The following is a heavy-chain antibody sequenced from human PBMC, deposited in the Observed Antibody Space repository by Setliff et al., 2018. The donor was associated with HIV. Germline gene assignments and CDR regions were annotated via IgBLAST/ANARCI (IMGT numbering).Heavy chain of an antibody. CDR1: GHGLIDYY. CDR2: INPNSGDT. J-gene: IGHJ4*02. V-gene: IGHV1-2*02. Sequence: ASVKVSCKASGHGLIDYYFHWVRQAPGQGLEWMGWINPNSGDTNYVQKFQGRATMTRDTSTNTAYMELRSLLSDDSAIYYCVRDYPYAVAESRFGYWGQGTLVTVSS. CDR3: VRDYPYAVAESRFGY. D-gene: IGHD6-19*01.